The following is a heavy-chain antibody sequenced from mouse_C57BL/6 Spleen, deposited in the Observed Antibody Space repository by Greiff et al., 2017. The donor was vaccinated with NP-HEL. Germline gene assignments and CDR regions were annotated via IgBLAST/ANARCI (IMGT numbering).Heavy chain of an antibody. Sequence: DVKLVESGGGLVQPKGSLKLSCAASGFTFNTYAMHWVRQAPGKGLEWVARIRSKSSNYATYYADSVKDRFTISRDDSQSMLYLQMNNLKTEDTAMYYCVRGGRIYYDYDGRMDYWGQGTSVTVSS. D-gene: IGHD2-4*01. CDR3: VRGGRIYYDYDGRMDY. CDR2: IRSKSSNYAT. V-gene: IGHV10-3*01. CDR1: GFTFNTYA. J-gene: IGHJ4*01.